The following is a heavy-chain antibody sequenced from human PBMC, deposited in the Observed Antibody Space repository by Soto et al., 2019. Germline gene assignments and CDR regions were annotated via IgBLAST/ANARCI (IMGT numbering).Heavy chain of an antibody. J-gene: IGHJ4*02. CDR1: GISFDDYA. D-gene: IGHD2-8*01. V-gene: IGHV3-9*01. CDR2: INWDSGDI. CDR3: AKDTAPGFYDANGHLDY. Sequence: VQLVESGGGLVQPGGSRRLSCVVSGISFDDYAMHWVRQVPGKGLEWVSGINWDSGDIGYADSVKGRFTISRDNANNSQYLQMNSLKTDDTALYYCAKDTAPGFYDANGHLDYWGQGTPVTVSS.